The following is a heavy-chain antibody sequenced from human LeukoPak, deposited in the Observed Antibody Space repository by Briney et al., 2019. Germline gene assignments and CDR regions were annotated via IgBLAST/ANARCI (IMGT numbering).Heavy chain of an antibody. CDR1: GYSFTSYW. Sequence: GESLKISCKGSGYSFTSYWIGWVRQMPGKGLEWMGIIYPGDSDTRYSPSFQGQVTISADKSISTAYLQWSSLKASDTAMYYCARHGGRGYDILTGLSPPPHWGQGTLVTVSS. CDR3: ARHGGRGYDILTGLSPPPH. D-gene: IGHD3-9*01. CDR2: IYPGDSDT. J-gene: IGHJ4*02. V-gene: IGHV5-51*01.